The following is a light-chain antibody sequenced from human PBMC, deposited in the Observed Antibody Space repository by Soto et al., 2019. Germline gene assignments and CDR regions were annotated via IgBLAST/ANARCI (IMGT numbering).Light chain of an antibody. CDR2: SAS. CDR1: QSISSY. V-gene: IGKV1-39*01. Sequence: DIQMTPSPSSLSASVGDRVPITCRASQSISSYLHWYQQNPGKAPKLLIYSASSLQSGVPSRFSGSGSGTDFTLTISSLQPEDFATYYCQQSYSTPLIFTFGPGTKVDIK. CDR3: QQSYSTPLIFT. J-gene: IGKJ3*01.